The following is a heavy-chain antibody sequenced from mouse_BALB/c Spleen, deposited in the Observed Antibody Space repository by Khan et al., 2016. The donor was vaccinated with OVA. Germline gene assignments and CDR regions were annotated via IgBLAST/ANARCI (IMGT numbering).Heavy chain of an antibody. CDR1: GFSFSSYS. J-gene: IGHJ3*01. CDR2: ISSGGDYT. V-gene: IGHV5-6*01. D-gene: IGHD4-1*01. Sequence: EVELVESGGDLMKPGGSLKLSCAASGFSFSSYSMSWVRQTPDKRLEWVTTISSGGDYTYYPDIVKGRFTISRDNAKNTLYLQMSSLKSEDTAMYYCASHLTGSFAYWGQGTLVTVSA. CDR3: ASHLTGSFAY.